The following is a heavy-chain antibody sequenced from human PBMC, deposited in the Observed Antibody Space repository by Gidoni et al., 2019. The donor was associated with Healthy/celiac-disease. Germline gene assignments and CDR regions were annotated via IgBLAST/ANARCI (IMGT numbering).Heavy chain of an antibody. J-gene: IGHJ4*02. D-gene: IGHD1-26*01. CDR1: GFTFSSYG. CDR2: IWYDGSNK. Sequence: QVQLVESGGGVVQPGRSLRLSCAASGFTFSSYGMHWVRQAPGKGLEWVAVIWYDGSNKYYADSVKGRFTISRDNSKNTLYLQMNSLRAEDTAVYYCARGEGGSYFDYWGQGTLVTVSS. V-gene: IGHV3-33*01. CDR3: ARGEGGSYFDY.